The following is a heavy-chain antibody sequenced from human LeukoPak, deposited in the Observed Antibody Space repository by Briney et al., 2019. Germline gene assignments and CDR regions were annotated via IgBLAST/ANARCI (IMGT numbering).Heavy chain of an antibody. V-gene: IGHV3-9*01. CDR3: ARVGLLWFGELERFDP. J-gene: IGHJ5*02. Sequence: PGGSLRLSCAASGFTFDDYAMHWVRHAPGKGLEWVSGISWNSGSIGYADSVKGRFTISRDNAKNSLYLQMNSLRAEDTAVYYCARVGLLWFGELERFDPWGQGTLVTVSS. CDR2: ISWNSGSI. CDR1: GFTFDDYA. D-gene: IGHD3-10*01.